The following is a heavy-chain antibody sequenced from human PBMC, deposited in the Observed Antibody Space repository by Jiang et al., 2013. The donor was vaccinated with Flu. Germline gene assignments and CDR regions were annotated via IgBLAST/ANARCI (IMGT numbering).Heavy chain of an antibody. J-gene: IGHJ6*02. CDR3: AKDIRHGTYDLGHWDYYGMDV. CDR2: IWWNGAVT. CDR1: GFTFDDFA. D-gene: IGHD3-3*01. V-gene: IGHV3-9*01. Sequence: SGFTFDDFAMHWVRQAPGKGLEWVSGIWWNGAVTGYADSVRGRFIISRDNAGNSLYLQMNSLRAEDTALYYCAKDIRHGTYDLGHWDYYGMDVWGQGTTVTVSS.